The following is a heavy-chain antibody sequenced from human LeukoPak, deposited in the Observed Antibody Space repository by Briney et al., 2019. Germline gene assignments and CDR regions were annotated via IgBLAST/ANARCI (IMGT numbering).Heavy chain of an antibody. V-gene: IGHV4-59*08. CDR3: ARPRGGDHAFDI. J-gene: IGHJ3*02. Sequence: SETLSLTCTVSGGSISSYYWSWIRQPPGKGLEWIGYIYYSGSTNYNPSLKSRVTISVDTSKNQFSLKLSSVTAADTAVYYCARPRGGDHAFDIWGQGTMVTVSS. CDR1: GGSISSYY. CDR2: IYYSGST. D-gene: IGHD3-16*01.